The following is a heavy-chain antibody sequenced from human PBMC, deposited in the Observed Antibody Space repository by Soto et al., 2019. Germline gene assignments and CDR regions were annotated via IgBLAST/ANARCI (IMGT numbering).Heavy chain of an antibody. J-gene: IGHJ4*02. V-gene: IGHV4-30-2*01. CDR3: ARSREFDY. Sequence: SETLSLTCGVSGGSLSGATYSWNWIRQPPGKGLEWIGYIFPSGTTYYNPSLKSRVTISIDVSKNQFPLSLRSLTAADTAVYYCARSREFDYWSQGTLVTVSS. CDR1: GGSLSGATYS. CDR2: IFPSGTT.